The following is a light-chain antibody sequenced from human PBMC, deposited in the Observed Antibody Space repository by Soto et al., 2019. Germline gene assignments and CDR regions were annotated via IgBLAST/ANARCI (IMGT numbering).Light chain of an antibody. CDR3: QQSYSVSYT. J-gene: IGKJ2*01. CDR1: QNIYRY. Sequence: DIQMTQSPSSQSASVGDRVTITCRASQNIYRYLNWYQQKPGKAPKILIYAASSLQSGVPSRFSGSGSGTDFTLTINSLQSEDLAIYYCQQSYSVSYTFGQGTKLEMK. V-gene: IGKV1-39*01. CDR2: AAS.